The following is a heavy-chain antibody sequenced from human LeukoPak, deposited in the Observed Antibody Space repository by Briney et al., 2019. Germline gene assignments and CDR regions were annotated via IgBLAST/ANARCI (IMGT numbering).Heavy chain of an antibody. CDR2: ISSSGSTI. D-gene: IGHD6-19*01. CDR3: ASSASSGWDLFDY. J-gene: IGHJ4*02. Sequence: GVSLRFSCAASGFTFSSYEMNWVGQAPGKGLEWVSYISSSGSTIYYADSVKGRFTISRDNAKNSLYLQMNSLRAEDTAVYYCASSASSGWDLFDYWGQGTLVTVSS. CDR1: GFTFSSYE. V-gene: IGHV3-48*03.